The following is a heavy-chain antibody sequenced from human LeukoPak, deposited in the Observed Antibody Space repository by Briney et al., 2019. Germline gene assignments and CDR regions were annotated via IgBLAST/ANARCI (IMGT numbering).Heavy chain of an antibody. CDR1: GFTFTDHY. D-gene: IGHD2-15*01. CDR2: INPNSGGT. V-gene: IGHV1-2*02. J-gene: IGHJ6*02. CDR3: ARDQYCSGGSCREYYYGMDV. Sequence: ASMKVSCKSSGFTFTDHYIHWVRQGPGQGLEWMGWINPNSGGTNYAQKFQGRVTMTRDTSISTAYMELSRLRSDDTAVYYCARDQYCSGGSCREYYYGMDVWGQGTTVTVSS.